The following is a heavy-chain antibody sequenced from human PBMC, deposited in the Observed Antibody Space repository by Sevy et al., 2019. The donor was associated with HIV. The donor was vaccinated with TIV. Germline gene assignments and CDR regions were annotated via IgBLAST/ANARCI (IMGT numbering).Heavy chain of an antibody. CDR3: ARDHPSTAPFDY. CDR1: GFTFSNFW. J-gene: IGHJ4*02. Sequence: GGSLRLSCAASGFTFSNFWMSWVRQAPGKGLEFVANIKQDGSENFYAPSVKGRFTISRDNAKNSLFLQMNNLRVEETAVYYCARDHPSTAPFDYWGQGTLVTVSS. D-gene: IGHD2-21*02. V-gene: IGHV3-7*03. CDR2: IKQDGSEN.